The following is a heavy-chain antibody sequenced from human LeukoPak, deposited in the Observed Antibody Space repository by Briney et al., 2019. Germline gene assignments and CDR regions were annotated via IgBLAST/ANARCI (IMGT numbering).Heavy chain of an antibody. D-gene: IGHD3-10*01. V-gene: IGHV3-23*01. Sequence: QTGGSLRLSCAASGFTFSSYAMSWVRQAPGKGLEWVSTLSNTGIATYYADSVKGRFTISRDNYENTLFLQMSYLRAEDTATYYCAKVPYSDYGSGRPPFMDVWGQGTTVAVSS. CDR1: GFTFSSYA. CDR2: LSNTGIAT. CDR3: AKVPYSDYGSGRPPFMDV. J-gene: IGHJ6*02.